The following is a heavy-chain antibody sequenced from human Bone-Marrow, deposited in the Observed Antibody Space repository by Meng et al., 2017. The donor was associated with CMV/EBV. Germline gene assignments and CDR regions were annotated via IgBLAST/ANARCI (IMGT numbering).Heavy chain of an antibody. D-gene: IGHD5-12*01. V-gene: IGHV3-53*01. CDR3: ARAINYYYGMDV. CDR2: IYSGGST. CDR1: GFTVSSNY. J-gene: IGHJ6*02. Sequence: GGSLRLSCAASGFTVSSNYMSWVRQAPGKGLEWVSVIYSGGSTYYADSVKGRFTISRDNSKTTLYLQMNSLRAEDTAVYYCARAINYYYGMDVWGQGTTVTVSS.